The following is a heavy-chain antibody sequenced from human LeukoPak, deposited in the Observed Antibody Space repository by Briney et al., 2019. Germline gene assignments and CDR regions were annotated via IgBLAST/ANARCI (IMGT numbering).Heavy chain of an antibody. V-gene: IGHV3-48*01. D-gene: IGHD6-19*01. CDR1: GFTFSSYA. J-gene: IGHJ4*02. CDR2: ISSSSSTI. CDR3: ARDRSSGWPGVGDC. Sequence: GGSLRLSCAASGFTFSSYAMSWVRQAPGKGLEWVSHISSSSSTIYYADSVKGRFTISRDNANNSLYLQMNNLKAEDTAVYYCARDRSSGWPGVGDCWGQGTLVTVSS.